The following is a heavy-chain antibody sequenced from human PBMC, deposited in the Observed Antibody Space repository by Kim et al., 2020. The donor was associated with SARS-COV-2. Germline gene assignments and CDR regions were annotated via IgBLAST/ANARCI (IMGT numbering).Heavy chain of an antibody. Sequence: SETLSLTCAVSGDSISRFYWNWIRRSPGKGLEWIGYIDYNGNTHYNPSFRGRVTISADTSKNQFSLKLDSVTAADTAVYYCARRQMSMLLNGAYNWLDTWGLGTLVTVSS. V-gene: IGHV4-59*12. D-gene: IGHD3-10*01. CDR2: IDYNGNT. CDR1: GDSISRFY. J-gene: IGHJ5*02. CDR3: ARRQMSMLLNGAYNWLDT.